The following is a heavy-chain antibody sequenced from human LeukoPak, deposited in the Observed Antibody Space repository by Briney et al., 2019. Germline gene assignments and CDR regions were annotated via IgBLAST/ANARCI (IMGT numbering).Heavy chain of an antibody. CDR2: ISSSSGDI. Sequence: GGSLRLSCAASGFTFSSYTMNWVRQAPGKGLEWVSSISSSSGDIHYTDSMKGRITISRDNAQNSLYLHMDSLRAEDTAVYYCARVSYYYGSGSYRPTAVYYFDYWGQGTLVTVYS. J-gene: IGHJ4*02. V-gene: IGHV3-21*01. D-gene: IGHD3-10*01. CDR3: ARVSYYYGSGSYRPTAVYYFDY. CDR1: GFTFSSYT.